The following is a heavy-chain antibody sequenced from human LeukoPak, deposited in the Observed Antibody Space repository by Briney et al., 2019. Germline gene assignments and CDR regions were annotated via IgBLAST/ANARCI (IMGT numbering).Heavy chain of an antibody. D-gene: IGHD3-10*01. J-gene: IGHJ4*02. CDR2: ISSSSSYI. CDR1: GFTFSSYS. CDR3: ARDVITMVRGVAGFDY. V-gene: IGHV3-21*01. Sequence: GGSLRLSCAASGFTFSSYSMNWVRQAPGKGLEWVSSISSSSSYIYYADSVKGRFTISRDNAKNSLYLQMNSLRAEDTAVYYCARDVITMVRGVAGFDYWGQGTLVTVSS.